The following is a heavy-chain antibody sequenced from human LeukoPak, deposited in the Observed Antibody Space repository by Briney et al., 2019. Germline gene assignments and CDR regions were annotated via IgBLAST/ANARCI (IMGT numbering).Heavy chain of an antibody. CDR3: ARGGTDGLLWFGESPDWFDP. D-gene: IGHD3-10*01. J-gene: IGHJ5*02. CDR1: GGSFSGYY. CDR2: INHSGST. Sequence: SETLSLTCAVYGGSFSGYYWSWIRQPPGKGLEWIGGINHSGSTNYNPSLKSRVTISVDTSKNQFSLKLSSVTAADTAVYYCARGGTDGLLWFGESPDWFDPWGQGTLVTVSS. V-gene: IGHV4-34*01.